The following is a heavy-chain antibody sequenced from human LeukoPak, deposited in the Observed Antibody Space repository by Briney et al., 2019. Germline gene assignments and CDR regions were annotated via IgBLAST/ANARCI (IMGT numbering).Heavy chain of an antibody. CDR1: GFTFSSYA. V-gene: IGHV3-23*01. Sequence: GGSLRLSCAASGFTFSSYAMGWVRQAPGEGLEWVSGISGSGGNTYYADSVKGRFTISRDSSRNTLYLQTNNLRGDDTAVYYCAKKEVISSGEWYFGLWGRGTLVTVSS. CDR3: AKKEVISSGEWYFGL. J-gene: IGHJ2*01. CDR2: ISGSGGNT. D-gene: IGHD6-19*01.